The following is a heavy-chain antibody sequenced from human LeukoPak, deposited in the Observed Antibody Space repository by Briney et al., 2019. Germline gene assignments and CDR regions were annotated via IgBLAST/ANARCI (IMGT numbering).Heavy chain of an antibody. V-gene: IGHV3-7*01. J-gene: IGHJ6*02. D-gene: IGHD3-3*01. CDR3: ARDTSPPQYYDFWSGYQGGMDV. CDR2: IKQDGSEK. CDR1: GFTFSSYA. Sequence: PGGSLRLSCAASGFTFSSYAMSWVRQAPGKGLEWVANIKQDGSEKYYVDSVKGRFTISRDNAKNSLYLQMNSLRAEDTAVYYCARDTSPPQYYDFWSGYQGGMDVWGQGTTVTVSS.